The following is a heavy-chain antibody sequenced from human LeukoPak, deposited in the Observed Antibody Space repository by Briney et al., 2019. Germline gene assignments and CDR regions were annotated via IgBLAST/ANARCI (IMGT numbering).Heavy chain of an antibody. Sequence: SDTLSHPCTVSGRSVSSKIYLWSYLRPPPGKGLEWIGYIYYIGNTNYTPPLKSRATISIDTSKNQFSLKLSSVTAADTAVYYCARFRGSGWYYFDYWGQGTPVSVSS. CDR3: ARFRGSGWYYFDY. CDR2: IYYIGNT. CDR1: GRSVSSKIYL. V-gene: IGHV4-61*01. J-gene: IGHJ4*02. D-gene: IGHD6-19*01.